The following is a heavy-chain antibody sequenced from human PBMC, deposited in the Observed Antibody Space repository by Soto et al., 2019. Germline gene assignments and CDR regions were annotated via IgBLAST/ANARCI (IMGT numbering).Heavy chain of an antibody. CDR3: ASVGHDYGDYLFDY. D-gene: IGHD4-17*01. V-gene: IGHV1-69*02. CDR2: IISILGIA. J-gene: IGHJ4*02. CDR1: GGTFSSYT. Sequence: QVQLVQSGAEVKKPGSSVKVSCKASGGTFSSYTISWVRQAPGQGLEWMGRIISILGIANYAQKFQGRVTITADKSTSKAYMELSSLRSYDTGVYYCASVGHDYGDYLFDYWGQGNLVTVFS.